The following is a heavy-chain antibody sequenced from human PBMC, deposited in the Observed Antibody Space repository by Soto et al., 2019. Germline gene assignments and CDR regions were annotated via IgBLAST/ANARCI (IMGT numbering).Heavy chain of an antibody. CDR2: IYYSGST. CDR1: GGSISSYY. J-gene: IGHJ6*03. Sequence: PSETLSLTCTVSGGSISSYYWSWIRQPPGKGLEWIGYIYYSGSTNYNPSLKSRVTISVDTSKNQFSLKLSSVTAADTAVYYCARVNWNYSGYYSYYMDVWGKGTTVTVSS. CDR3: ARVNWNYSGYYSYYMDV. V-gene: IGHV4-59*01. D-gene: IGHD1-7*01.